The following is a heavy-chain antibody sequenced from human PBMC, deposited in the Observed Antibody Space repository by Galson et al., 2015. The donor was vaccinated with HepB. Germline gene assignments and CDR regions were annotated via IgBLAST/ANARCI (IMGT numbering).Heavy chain of an antibody. J-gene: IGHJ4*02. CDR3: ARHNSSSWYLGHFDY. CDR2: INPSGGST. V-gene: IGHV1-46*01. CDR1: GYTFTSYG. D-gene: IGHD6-13*01. Sequence: SVKVSCKASGYTFTSYGISWVRQAPGQGLEWMGIINPSGGSTSYAQKFQGRVTMTRDTSTSTVYMELSSLRSEDTAVYYCARHNSSSWYLGHFDYWGQGTLVTVSS.